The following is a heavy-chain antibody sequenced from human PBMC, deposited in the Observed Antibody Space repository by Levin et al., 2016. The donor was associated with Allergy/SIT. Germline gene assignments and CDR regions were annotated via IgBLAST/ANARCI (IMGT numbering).Heavy chain of an antibody. CDR2: IIPIFGTA. Sequence: SVKVSCKASGGTFSSYTISWVRQAPGQGLEWMGGIIPIFGTANYAQKFQGRVTITADKSTSTAYMELSSLRSEDTAVYYCARDHYDSSGYRGFDPWGQGTLVTVSS. CDR1: GGTFSSYT. J-gene: IGHJ5*02. CDR3: ARDHYDSSGYRGFDP. V-gene: IGHV1-69*06. D-gene: IGHD3-22*01.